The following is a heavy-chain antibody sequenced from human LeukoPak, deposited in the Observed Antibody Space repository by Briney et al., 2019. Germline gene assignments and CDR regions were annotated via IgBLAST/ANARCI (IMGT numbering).Heavy chain of an antibody. CDR3: ARSNRGIQLWLPDAFDI. CDR1: GGSFSNYY. J-gene: IGHJ3*02. V-gene: IGHV4-34*01. D-gene: IGHD5-18*01. Sequence: SETLSLTCAVYGGSFSNYYWSWIRQPPGKGLEWIGSIYYSGSTYYNPSLKSRVTISVDTSKNQFSLKLSSVTAADTAVYYCARSNRGIQLWLPDAFDIWGQGTMVTVSS. CDR2: IYYSGST.